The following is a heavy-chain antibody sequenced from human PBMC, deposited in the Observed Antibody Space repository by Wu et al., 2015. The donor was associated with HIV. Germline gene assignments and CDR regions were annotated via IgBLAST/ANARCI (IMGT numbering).Heavy chain of an antibody. D-gene: IGHD1-26*01. CDR3: ARAVGATLLEAFDI. V-gene: IGHV1-2*02. CDR1: GYTFTGYY. CDR2: INPNSGGT. Sequence: QVQLVQSGAEVKKPGASVKVSCKASGYTFTGYYIHWVRQAPGQGLEWMGWINPNSGGTNYAQKFQGRVTMTRDTSITTAYMELNRLKSDDTAVYYCARAVGATLLEAFDIWGQGTMVTVSS. J-gene: IGHJ3*02.